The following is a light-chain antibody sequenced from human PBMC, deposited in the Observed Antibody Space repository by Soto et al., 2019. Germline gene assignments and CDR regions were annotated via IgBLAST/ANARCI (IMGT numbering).Light chain of an antibody. Sequence: QSALTQPASVSGSPGQSITISCTGTSSDVGGYNYVSWYQQHPGKAPKLMIYDASDRPSGVSNRFSGSKSGNTASLTLSGLQAEDEADYYCSSYTTSSTVVFGGGTKLTV. CDR1: SSDVGGYNY. CDR3: SSYTTSSTVV. J-gene: IGLJ2*01. V-gene: IGLV2-14*03. CDR2: DAS.